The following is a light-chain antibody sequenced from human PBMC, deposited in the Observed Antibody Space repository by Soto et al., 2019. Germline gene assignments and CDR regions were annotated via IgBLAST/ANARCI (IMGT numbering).Light chain of an antibody. J-gene: IGLJ2*01. CDR3: SSYTVSSTRL. CDR1: ISDIGGYSY. CDR2: DVN. Sequence: QSVLTQPASVSGSPGQSITISCTGSISDIGGYSYVSWYQQHPGKAPKLMIYDVNNRPSGVSNRFSGSKSGNTASLTISGLRAEDEADYYCSSYTVSSTRLFGGGTKVTVL. V-gene: IGLV2-14*01.